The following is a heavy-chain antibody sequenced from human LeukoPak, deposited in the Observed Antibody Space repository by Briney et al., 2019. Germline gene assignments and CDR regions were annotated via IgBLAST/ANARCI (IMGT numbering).Heavy chain of an antibody. CDR2: IYYSGST. CDR3: ARRPGSSGYY. V-gene: IGHV4-39*01. D-gene: IGHD3-22*01. Sequence: AETLSLTCTVSGGSISSSSYYWGWIRQPPGKGLEWIGSIYYSGSTYYNPSLKSRVTISVDTSKNQFSLKLSSVTAADTAVYYCARRPGSSGYYWGQGTLVTVSS. CDR1: GGSISSSSYY. J-gene: IGHJ4*02.